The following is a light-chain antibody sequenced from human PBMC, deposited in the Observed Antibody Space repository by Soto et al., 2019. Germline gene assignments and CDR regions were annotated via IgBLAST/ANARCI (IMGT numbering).Light chain of an antibody. CDR1: QTISDNY. J-gene: IGKJ3*01. Sequence: DIVLTQSPGTLSLSPGERATLSCRASQTISDNYLAWYQQKPGQSPRLLLSRASIRAPGIPDRFSGSGSETDFTLTISRLEPEDFAFYYCQQYGSSPEISFGPGTKVDIK. CDR3: QQYGSSPEIS. CDR2: RAS. V-gene: IGKV3-20*01.